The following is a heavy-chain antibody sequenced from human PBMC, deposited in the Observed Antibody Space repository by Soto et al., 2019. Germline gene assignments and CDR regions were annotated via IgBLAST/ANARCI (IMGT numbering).Heavy chain of an antibody. V-gene: IGHV3-23*01. J-gene: IGHJ4*02. CDR1: GFTFSSYA. CDR2: ISGSGGST. D-gene: IGHD5-18*01. CDR3: AKSTSIQLWPD. Sequence: EVQLLESGGGLVQPGGSLRLSCAASGFTFSSYAMSWVRQAPGKGLEWVSAISGSGGSTYYADSVKGRFTISRDNSKNMLYLRMNSLRAEDTAVYYCAKSTSIQLWPDWGQGTLVTVSS.